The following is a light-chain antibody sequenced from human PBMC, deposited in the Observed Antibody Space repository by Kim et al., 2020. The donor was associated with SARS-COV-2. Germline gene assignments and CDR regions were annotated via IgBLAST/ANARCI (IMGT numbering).Light chain of an antibody. CDR1: QSLLDSNGNNY. V-gene: IGKV2-28*01. J-gene: IGKJ3*01. CDR3: MQALQTPFT. CDR2: LGS. Sequence: DIVMTQSPLSLPVTPGGPASISCRSSQSLLDSNGNNYLDWYLQKPGQSPQLLIYLGSNRASGVPDRFSGSGSGTDFTLKISRVEAEDVGVYYCMQALQTPFTFGPGTKVDIK.